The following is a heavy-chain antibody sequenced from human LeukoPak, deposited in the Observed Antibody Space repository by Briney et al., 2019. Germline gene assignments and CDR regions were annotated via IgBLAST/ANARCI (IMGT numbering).Heavy chain of an antibody. J-gene: IGHJ6*02. D-gene: IGHD3-10*01. CDR2: INHSGST. CDR1: GGSFSGYY. Sequence: SSETLSLTCAVYGGSFSGYYWSWIRQPPGKGLEWIGEINHSGSTNYNPSLKSRVTISVDTSKNQFSLKLSSVTAADTAVYYCARGSNMYYGSGSYYLYYYYYGMDVWGQGTTVTVSS. CDR3: ARGSNMYYGSGSYYLYYYYYGMDV. V-gene: IGHV4-34*01.